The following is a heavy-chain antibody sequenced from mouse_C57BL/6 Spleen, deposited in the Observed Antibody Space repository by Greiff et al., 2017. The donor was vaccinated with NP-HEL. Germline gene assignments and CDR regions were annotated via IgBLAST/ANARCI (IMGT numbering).Heavy chain of an antibody. CDR1: GYAFTNYL. CDR3: ARQLRLGYYFDY. J-gene: IGHJ2*01. Sequence: VQLQQSGAELVRPGTSVKVSCKASGYAFTNYLIEWVKQRPGQGLEWIGVINPGSGGTNYNEKFKGKATLTADKSSSTAYKQLSSLTSEDSAVYFCARQLRLGYYFDYWGPGTTLTVSS. CDR2: INPGSGGT. D-gene: IGHD3-2*02. V-gene: IGHV1-54*01.